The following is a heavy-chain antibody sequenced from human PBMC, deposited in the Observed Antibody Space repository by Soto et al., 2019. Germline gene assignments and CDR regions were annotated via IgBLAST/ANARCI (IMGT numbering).Heavy chain of an antibody. CDR2: IYWDDDT. D-gene: IGHD4-17*01. Sequence: QITLKESGPTLVKPTQTLTLTCTFSGFSLTTSGVGVGWIRQPPGKPLEWLALIYWDDDTPYSPSLKSRLASTQDTSKTQVVLTMSNIAPADTGMYFCAHRTATGTWWFDPWGQGTLGTVSS. CDR3: AHRTATGTWWFDP. CDR1: GFSLTTSGVG. J-gene: IGHJ5*02. V-gene: IGHV2-5*02.